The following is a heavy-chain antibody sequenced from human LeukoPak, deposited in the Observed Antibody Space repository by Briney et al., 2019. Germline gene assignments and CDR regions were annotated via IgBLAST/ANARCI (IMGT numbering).Heavy chain of an antibody. CDR3: ARAAYCGGDCYSTRSYFDY. D-gene: IGHD2-21*02. CDR2: ISSSSSYI. Sequence: GGSLRLSCAASGFTFSSYSMNWVRQAPGKGLEWVSSISSSSSYIYYADSVKGRFTISRDNAKNSLYLQMNSLRAEDTAVYYCARAAYCGGDCYSTRSYFDYWGQGTLVTASS. CDR1: GFTFSSYS. V-gene: IGHV3-21*01. J-gene: IGHJ4*02.